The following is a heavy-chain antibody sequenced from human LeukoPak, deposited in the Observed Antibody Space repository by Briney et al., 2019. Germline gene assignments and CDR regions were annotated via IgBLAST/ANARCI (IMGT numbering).Heavy chain of an antibody. D-gene: IGHD2-8*01. V-gene: IGHV4-59*08. CDR1: GGSISSYY. Sequence: SETLSLTSTVSGGSISSYYWSWIRQPPGRGLEWIGYIYYSGSTNYNPSLKSRVTISVDTSKNQFSLKLSSVTAADTAVYYCATSQWPSGWFDPWGQGTLVTVSS. CDR2: IYYSGST. CDR3: ATSQWPSGWFDP. J-gene: IGHJ5*02.